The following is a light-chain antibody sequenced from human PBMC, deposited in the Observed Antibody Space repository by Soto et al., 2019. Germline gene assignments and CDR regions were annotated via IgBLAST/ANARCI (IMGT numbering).Light chain of an antibody. CDR3: QKYNTVPRT. Sequence: DIQMTQSPSSLSASVGDRVTITCRASQGISHFLAWYQQKPGKVPKLLIYAASILQSGVPPRFSGSGSGTEFTLTISSLQPEGVATYYCQKYNTVPRTFGQGTKVEI. CDR1: QGISHF. CDR2: AAS. V-gene: IGKV1-27*01. J-gene: IGKJ1*01.